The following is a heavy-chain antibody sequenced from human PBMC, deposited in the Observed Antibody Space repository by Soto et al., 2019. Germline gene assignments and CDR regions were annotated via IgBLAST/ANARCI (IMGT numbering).Heavy chain of an antibody. CDR3: ARQEAVPGTPFDS. V-gene: IGHV4-59*01. CDR1: GGSLNGYY. Sequence: QERLQESGPGLVKPSETLSLTCSVSGGSLNGYYWNWIRQPPGEGLEWLGNVYFRGSTHYNPSLEARLTISVDTSKKQISLKLRSVTAADTAVYYCARQEAVPGTPFDSWGQGTLVSVSS. D-gene: IGHD6-19*01. J-gene: IGHJ4*02. CDR2: VYFRGST.